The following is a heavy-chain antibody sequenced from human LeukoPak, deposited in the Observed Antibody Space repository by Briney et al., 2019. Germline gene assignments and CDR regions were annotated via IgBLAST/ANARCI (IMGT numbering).Heavy chain of an antibody. V-gene: IGHV1-69*02. J-gene: IGHJ4*02. D-gene: IGHD6-13*01. CDR3: ARGIAAAGPPEY. Sequence: SVKVSCKASGGTFSSYTISWMRQAPGQGLEWMGRIIPILGIANYAQKFQGRVTITADKSTSTAYMELSSLRSEDTAVYYCARGIAAAGPPEYWGQGTLVTVSS. CDR1: GGTFSSYT. CDR2: IIPILGIA.